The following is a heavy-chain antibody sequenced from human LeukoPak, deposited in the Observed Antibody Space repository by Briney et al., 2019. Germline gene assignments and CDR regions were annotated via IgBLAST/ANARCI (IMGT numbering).Heavy chain of an antibody. CDR2: FDPEDGET. D-gene: IGHD1-20*01. J-gene: IGHJ5*02. CDR1: GYTLTELS. Sequence: ASVKVSCKVSGYTLTELSMHWVRQAPGKGLEWMGGFDPEDGETIYAQKFQGRVTMTEDTSTDTAYMELSSLRSEDTAVCYCATLIYNWNGLYNWFDPWGQGTLVTVSS. V-gene: IGHV1-24*01. CDR3: ATLIYNWNGLYNWFDP.